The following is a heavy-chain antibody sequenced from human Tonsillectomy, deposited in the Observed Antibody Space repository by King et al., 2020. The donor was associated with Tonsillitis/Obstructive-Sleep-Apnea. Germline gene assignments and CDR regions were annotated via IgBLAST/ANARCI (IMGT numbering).Heavy chain of an antibody. V-gene: IGHV4-4*07. Sequence: QLQESGPGLVKPSETLSLTCTVSGGSIRSYYWSWIRQPAGKGLEWIGLIDTSGNTNYNPSLKTRVTMSVDTSKNQFSLKLSSVTAADTAVYYCARDLSSSPYNWFDPWGQGILVTVSS. D-gene: IGHD6-13*01. CDR1: GGSIRSYY. CDR3: ARDLSSSPYNWFDP. J-gene: IGHJ5*02. CDR2: IDTSGNT.